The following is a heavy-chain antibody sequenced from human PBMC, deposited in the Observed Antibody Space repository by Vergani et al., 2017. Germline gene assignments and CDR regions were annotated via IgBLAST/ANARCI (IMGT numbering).Heavy chain of an antibody. V-gene: IGHV1-69*02. CDR3: ASSRAGDGMDV. Sequence: QVQLVQSGAEVKKPGSSVKVSCKASGGTFSSYTISWVRQAPGQGLEWMGRIIPILGIANYAQKFQGRVTITADKSTSTAYMELSSLRSEVTAVYYCASSRAGDGMDVWGQGTTVTVSS. D-gene: IGHD2-2*01. CDR1: GGTFSSYT. CDR2: IIPILGIA. J-gene: IGHJ6*02.